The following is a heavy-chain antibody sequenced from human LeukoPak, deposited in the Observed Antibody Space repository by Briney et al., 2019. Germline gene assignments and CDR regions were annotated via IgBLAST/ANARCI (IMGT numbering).Heavy chain of an antibody. Sequence: PSETLSLTCAVYGGSFSGYYWSWIRQPPGKGLEWIGEINHSGSTNYNPPLKSRVTISVDTSKNQFSLKLSSVTAADTAVYYCARRPPRDRYYDSSGSLDYWGQGTLVTVSS. D-gene: IGHD3-22*01. CDR3: ARRPPRDRYYDSSGSLDY. CDR2: INHSGST. CDR1: GGSFSGYY. V-gene: IGHV4-34*01. J-gene: IGHJ4*02.